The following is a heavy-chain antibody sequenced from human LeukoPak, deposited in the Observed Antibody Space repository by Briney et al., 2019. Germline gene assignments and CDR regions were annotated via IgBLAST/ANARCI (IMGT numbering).Heavy chain of an antibody. CDR3: ARLREPGFHFDY. V-gene: IGHV5-51*01. D-gene: IGHD1-14*01. Sequence: LGESLKISCQGSGYSFSSYWIVWVRQMSGKGLGWMGIIYPGDSDIKYSPSFQGQVTVSADKSTSTAYLQWSSLKASDTAMYYCARLREPGFHFDYRGQGTLVTVSS. CDR2: IYPGDSDI. J-gene: IGHJ4*02. CDR1: GYSFSSYW.